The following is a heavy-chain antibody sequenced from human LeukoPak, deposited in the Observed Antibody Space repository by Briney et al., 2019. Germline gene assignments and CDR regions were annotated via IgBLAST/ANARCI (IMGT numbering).Heavy chain of an antibody. D-gene: IGHD1-26*01. CDR1: GFTLRNYG. Sequence: GGSLRLSCAASGFTLRNYGIDWVRQAPGKGLEWVAVISYDGSNKYYADSVKGRFTISRDNSKNTLYLQMNSLRAEDTAVYYCAKWSGNYGSFYYWGQGTLVTVSS. CDR2: ISYDGSNK. V-gene: IGHV3-30*18. CDR3: AKWSGNYGSFYY. J-gene: IGHJ4*02.